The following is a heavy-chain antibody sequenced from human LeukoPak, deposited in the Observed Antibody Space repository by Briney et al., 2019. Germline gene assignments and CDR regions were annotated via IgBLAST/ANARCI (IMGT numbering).Heavy chain of an antibody. CDR1: GYTFTSYD. CDR2: MNPNSGNT. J-gene: IGHJ6*02. Sequence: ASVKVSCKASGYTFTSYDINWVRQATGQGLEWMGWMNPNSGNTGYAQKFQGRVTMTRDTSTSTVYMELSSLRSEDTAVYYCARDRLAVAGTVFYYYYGMDVWGQGTTVTVSS. CDR3: ARDRLAVAGTVFYYYYGMDV. D-gene: IGHD6-19*01. V-gene: IGHV1-8*01.